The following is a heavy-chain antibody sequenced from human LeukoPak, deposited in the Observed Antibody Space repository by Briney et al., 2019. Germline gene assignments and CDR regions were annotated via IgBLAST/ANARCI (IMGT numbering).Heavy chain of an antibody. CDR2: ISAFNGNT. J-gene: IGHJ6*03. Sequence: ASVKVSCKASGYTFTSYGISWVRQAPGQGLEWMGWISAFNGNTNYAQKLQGRVTMTTDTSTSTAYMELRSLRSDDTAVYYCAREGGYYDSSGYPRDYYYYMDVWGKGTTVTVSS. D-gene: IGHD3-22*01. CDR1: GYTFTSYG. V-gene: IGHV1-18*01. CDR3: AREGGYYDSSGYPRDYYYYMDV.